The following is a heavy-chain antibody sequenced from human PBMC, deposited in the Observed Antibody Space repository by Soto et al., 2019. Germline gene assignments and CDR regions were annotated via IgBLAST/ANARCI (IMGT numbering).Heavy chain of an antibody. Sequence: ASVKVSCKASGYTFTSYAMHWVRQAPGQRFEWMEWINAGNGNTKYSQKFQGRVTITRDTSASTAYMELSSLRSEDTAVYYCARVPYYYGSGRPRGFDYWGQGTLVTVSS. CDR1: GYTFTSYA. V-gene: IGHV1-3*01. J-gene: IGHJ4*02. CDR3: ARVPYYYGSGRPRGFDY. CDR2: INAGNGNT. D-gene: IGHD3-10*01.